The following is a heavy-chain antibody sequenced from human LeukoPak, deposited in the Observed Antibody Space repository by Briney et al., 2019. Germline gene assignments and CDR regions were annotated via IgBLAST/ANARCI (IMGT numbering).Heavy chain of an antibody. V-gene: IGHV3-23*01. CDR2: VSSGGNS. Sequence: GGSLRLSCTAPGFTFSSYGMSWVRQAPGKGLDWVSAVSSGGNSNYADSVTGRFTISRDNSKNTLYLQMNSLRAEDTAVYYCAKDRYSDNTGHHYENEYWGQGTLVTVSS. J-gene: IGHJ4*02. D-gene: IGHD3-22*01. CDR1: GFTFSSYG. CDR3: AKDRYSDNTGHHYENEY.